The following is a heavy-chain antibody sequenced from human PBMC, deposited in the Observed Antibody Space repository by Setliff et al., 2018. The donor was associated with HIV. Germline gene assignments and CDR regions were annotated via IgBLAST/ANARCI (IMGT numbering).Heavy chain of an antibody. D-gene: IGHD1-1*01. Sequence: PSETLSLTCAVYGGSFSGYYWSWIRQPPGKGLEWIGEIIHTGSTKYNPSLKSRVSISVDTSKNQFSLKLSSVTAADTAVYYCARGPGGTVPKPLDAFDIWGQGTMVTVSS. CDR3: ARGPGGTVPKPLDAFDI. CDR2: IIHTGST. V-gene: IGHV4-34*01. J-gene: IGHJ3*02. CDR1: GGSFSGYY.